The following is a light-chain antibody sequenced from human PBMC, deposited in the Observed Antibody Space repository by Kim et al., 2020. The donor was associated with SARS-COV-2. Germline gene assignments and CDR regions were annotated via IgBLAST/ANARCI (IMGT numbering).Light chain of an antibody. CDR1: TSDVGAYMY. CDR2: DVT. Sequence: GQSITISCTGTTSDVGAYMYVSWYQQHPGRAPTVLIYDVTKRPSGVSNRFSGSTAANTASLTISGLQAEDEADYYCSSFTSSNTFVFGTGTKVTVL. CDR3: SSFTSSNTFV. V-gene: IGLV2-14*03. J-gene: IGLJ1*01.